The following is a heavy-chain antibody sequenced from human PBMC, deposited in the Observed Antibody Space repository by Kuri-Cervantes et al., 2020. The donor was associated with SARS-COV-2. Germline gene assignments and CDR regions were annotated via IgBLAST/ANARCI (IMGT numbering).Heavy chain of an antibody. CDR1: GFTVSSNE. D-gene: IGHD7-27*01. CDR3: AGTNWGKTYFDY. Sequence: GGSLRLSCAASGFTVSSNEMSWVRQAPGKGLEWVSSISGGSTYYADSRKGRFTISRDNSKNTLYLQMNSLRAEDTAVYYCAGTNWGKTYFDYWGQGTLVTVSS. V-gene: IGHV3-38-3*01. J-gene: IGHJ4*02. CDR2: ISGGST.